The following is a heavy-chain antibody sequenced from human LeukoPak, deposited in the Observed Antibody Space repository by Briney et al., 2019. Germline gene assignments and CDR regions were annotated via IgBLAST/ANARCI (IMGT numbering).Heavy chain of an antibody. CDR2: ISSSSSYI. CDR3: ARDAYYDSSGYSSDAFDI. D-gene: IGHD3-22*01. V-gene: IGHV3-21*01. Sequence: PGGSLRLSCAASGFTFSSYSMNWVRQAPGKGLEWVSSISSSSSYIYYADSVKGRFTISRDNAKNSLYLQMNSLRAEDTAVYYCARDAYYDSSGYSSDAFDIWGQGTMVTVSS. J-gene: IGHJ3*02. CDR1: GFTFSSYS.